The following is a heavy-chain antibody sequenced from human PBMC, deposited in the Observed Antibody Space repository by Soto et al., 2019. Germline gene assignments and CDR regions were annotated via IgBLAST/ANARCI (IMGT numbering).Heavy chain of an antibody. Sequence: GGSLRLSCVGSGFTFSSFEMNWVRQTPGKGLEWLSYIGRSGETIYYADSVKGRFTISRDNAKSSLFLQMTGLRDEDTGIYYCARDSRGGAARRPTFYYWGRGTLVTVSS. CDR3: ARDSRGGAARRPTFYY. CDR1: GFTFSSFE. V-gene: IGHV3-48*03. D-gene: IGHD6-6*01. J-gene: IGHJ4*02. CDR2: IGRSGETI.